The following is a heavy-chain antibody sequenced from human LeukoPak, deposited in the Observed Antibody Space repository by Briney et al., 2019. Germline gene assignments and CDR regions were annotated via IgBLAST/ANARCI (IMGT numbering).Heavy chain of an antibody. CDR3: ARIPRVYGTDY. V-gene: IGHV4-38-2*02. CDR2: IYHSGST. D-gene: IGHD3-10*01. Sequence: SETLSLTCTVSGYSISSGYYWGWIRQPPGKGLEWIGSIYHSGSTYYNPSLKSRVTISVDTSKNQFSLKLSSVTAADTAVYYCARIPRVYGTDYWGQGTLVTVSS. CDR1: GYSISSGYY. J-gene: IGHJ4*02.